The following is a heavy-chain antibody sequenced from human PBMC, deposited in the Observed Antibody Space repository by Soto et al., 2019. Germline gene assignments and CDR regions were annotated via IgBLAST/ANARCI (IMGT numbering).Heavy chain of an antibody. CDR1: GFTFSSYG. V-gene: IGHV3-30*18. J-gene: IGHJ5*02. Sequence: QVQLVESGGGLVQPGRSLRLSCAASGFTFSSYGMHWVRQAPGKGLEWVAVISYEGSNKYYADSAKGRFTISRDNYKNTLYLQMNSMRAEDTAVYYCAKYAEYYYDSSGYNWFDPWGQGTLVTVSS. CDR3: AKYAEYYYDSSGYNWFDP. D-gene: IGHD3-22*01. CDR2: ISYEGSNK.